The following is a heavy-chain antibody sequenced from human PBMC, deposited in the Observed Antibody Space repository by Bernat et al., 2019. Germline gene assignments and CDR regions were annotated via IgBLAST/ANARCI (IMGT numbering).Heavy chain of an antibody. J-gene: IGHJ4*02. V-gene: IGHV4-39*01. CDR1: GGSISSSSYY. CDR3: GRQGRRIAAIDY. D-gene: IGHD6-6*01. Sequence: QLQLQESGPGLVKPSETLSLTCTVSGGSISSSSYYWGWIRQPPGKGLEGIGSIYYSGSTYYNPSLKSRVTISVDTSKNQFSLKRSCVAAADTAVYYCGRQGRRIAAIDYWGQGTLVTVSS. CDR2: IYYSGST.